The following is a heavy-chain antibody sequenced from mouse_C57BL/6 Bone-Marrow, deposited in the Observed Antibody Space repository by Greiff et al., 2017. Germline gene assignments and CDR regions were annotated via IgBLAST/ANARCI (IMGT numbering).Heavy chain of an antibody. J-gene: IGHJ1*03. Sequence: VQLQESGAELVRPGASVKLSCKASGYTFTDYYINWVKQRPGQGLEWIARIYPGSGNTYYNEKFKGKATLTAEKSSSTAYMQLSSLTSEDSAVYFCARGDYGSSYWYFDVWGTGITVTVAS. CDR2: IYPGSGNT. D-gene: IGHD1-1*01. CDR1: GYTFTDYY. V-gene: IGHV1-76*01. CDR3: ARGDYGSSYWYFDV.